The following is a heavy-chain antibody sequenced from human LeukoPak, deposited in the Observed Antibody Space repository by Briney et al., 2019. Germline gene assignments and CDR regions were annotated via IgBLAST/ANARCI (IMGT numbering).Heavy chain of an antibody. CDR1: GYSFTSYW. CDR2: IDPSDSYT. J-gene: IGHJ4*02. D-gene: IGHD3-10*01. V-gene: IGHV5-10-1*01. CDR3: ARHQGFGESAFIY. Sequence: GESLRISCKGSGYSFTSYWISWVRQMPGKGVAWLGRIDPSDSYTRYSPSFQGHVTISVDKSMSTAYLQWSSLKASDTAMYYCARHQGFGESAFIYWGQGTLVTVSS.